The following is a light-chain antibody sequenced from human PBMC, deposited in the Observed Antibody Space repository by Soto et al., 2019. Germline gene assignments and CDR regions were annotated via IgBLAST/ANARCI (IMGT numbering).Light chain of an antibody. Sequence: DIVVTQSPLSLSVTPGEPASISCRSSQSLLHSNGYYYLDWYLQKPGQSPQPLIYMGSNRASGVPDRFSGSGSCADFTLNVSRVEAEDVGVYYCMQTLQTRTFGQGTKVEIK. CDR3: MQTLQTRT. V-gene: IGKV2-28*01. CDR2: MGS. CDR1: QSLLHSNGYYY. J-gene: IGKJ1*01.